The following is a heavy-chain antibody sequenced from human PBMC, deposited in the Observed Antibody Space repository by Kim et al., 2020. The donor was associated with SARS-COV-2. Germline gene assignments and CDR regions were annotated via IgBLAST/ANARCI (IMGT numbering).Heavy chain of an antibody. Sequence: GGSLRLSCAASGFTFSSYAMSWVRQAPGKGLEWVSAISGSGGSTYYADSVKGRFTISRDNSKNTLYLQMNSLRAEDTAVYYCAKWSTVTTSVGYRRVDYWGQGTLVTVSS. V-gene: IGHV3-23*01. CDR2: ISGSGGST. D-gene: IGHD4-4*01. CDR3: AKWSTVTTSVGYRRVDY. J-gene: IGHJ4*02. CDR1: GFTFSSYA.